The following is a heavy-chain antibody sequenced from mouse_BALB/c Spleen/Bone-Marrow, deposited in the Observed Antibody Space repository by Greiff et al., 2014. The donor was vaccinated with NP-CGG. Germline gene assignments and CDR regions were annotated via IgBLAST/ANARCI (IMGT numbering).Heavy chain of an antibody. V-gene: IGHV14-3*02. CDR2: IDPANGNT. D-gene: IGHD2-3*01. J-gene: IGHJ4*01. CDR3: ARWLLPYGLDY. Sequence: EVQRVESGAELVKPGASVELSCTASGFNIKDTYMHWVKQRPEQGLEWIGRIDPANGNTKYDPKFQGKATITADTSSNTAYLQLSSLTSEDTAVYYCARWLLPYGLDYWGQGTSVTVSS. CDR1: GFNIKDTY.